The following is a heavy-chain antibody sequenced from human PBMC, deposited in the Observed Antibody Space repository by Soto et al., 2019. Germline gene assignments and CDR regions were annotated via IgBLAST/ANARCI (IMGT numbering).Heavy chain of an antibody. CDR2: IYPGDSDT. Sequence: PGESLKISCQGSGYTFSTSWIAWVRQMPGKGLEWLGIIYPGDSDTRYSPSFQGQVTISADKSISTAYLQWSSLQASDSAMYYCAKRRNKVGAPFDSLGQGTLVTVSS. D-gene: IGHD1-26*01. V-gene: IGHV5-51*01. CDR3: AKRRNKVGAPFDS. CDR1: GYTFSTSW. J-gene: IGHJ4*02.